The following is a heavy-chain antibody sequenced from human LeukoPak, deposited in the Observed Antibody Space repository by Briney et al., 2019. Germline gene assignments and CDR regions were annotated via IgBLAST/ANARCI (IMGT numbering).Heavy chain of an antibody. CDR3: TRDSEVTRHNYFDY. Sequence: PGGSLRLSCTASGFTFGDYAMSWVRQAPGKGLEWVGFIRSKAYGGTTEYAASVKGRFTISRDDSKSIAYLQMNSLKTEDTAVCYCTRDSEVTRHNYFDYWGQGTLVTVSS. V-gene: IGHV3-49*04. CDR1: GFTFGDYA. D-gene: IGHD4-11*01. J-gene: IGHJ4*02. CDR2: IRSKAYGGTT.